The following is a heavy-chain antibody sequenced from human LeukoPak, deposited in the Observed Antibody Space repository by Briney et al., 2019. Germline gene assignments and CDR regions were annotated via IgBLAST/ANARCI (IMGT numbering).Heavy chain of an antibody. J-gene: IGHJ6*02. Sequence: SVTVPCKASGGTFSSYAISWVRQAPGQGLEWMGRIIPIFGIANYAQKFQGRVTITADKSTSTAYMELSSLRSEDTAVYYCARAGSGDYYYYGMDVWGQGTTVTVSS. CDR3: ARAGSGDYYYYGMDV. CDR2: IIPIFGIA. D-gene: IGHD3-10*01. V-gene: IGHV1-69*04. CDR1: GGTFSSYA.